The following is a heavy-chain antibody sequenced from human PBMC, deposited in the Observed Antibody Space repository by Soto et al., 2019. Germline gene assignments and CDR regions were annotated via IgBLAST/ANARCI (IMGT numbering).Heavy chain of an antibody. V-gene: IGHV2-5*02. CDR3: AHRPSYCSGGSGYSGFAY. J-gene: IGHJ4*02. CDR1: GFSLSTSGVG. D-gene: IGHD2-15*01. CDR2: IYWDDEK. Sequence: QITLKESGPTLVKPTQTLTLTCTFSGFSLSTSGVGVGWIRQPPGKALEWLALIYWDDEKRYSPSLKSRLTITKAPXXXQXVLTMTNMDPVDTATYYCAHRPSYCSGGSGYSGFAYWGQGTLVTVSS.